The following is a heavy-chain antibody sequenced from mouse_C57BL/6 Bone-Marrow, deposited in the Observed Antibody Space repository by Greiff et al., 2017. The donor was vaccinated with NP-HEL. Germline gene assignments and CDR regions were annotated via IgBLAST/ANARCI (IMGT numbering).Heavy chain of an antibody. V-gene: IGHV5-6*02. CDR2: ISSGGSYT. CDR3: ARRDYFYAMDY. CDR1: GFTFSSYG. J-gene: IGHJ4*01. Sequence: EVKVVESGGDLVKPGGSLKLSCAASGFTFSSYGMSWVRQTPDKRLEWVATISSGGSYTYYPDSVKGRFTISRDNAKNTLYLQMSSLKSEDTAMYYCARRDYFYAMDYWGQGTSVTVSS. D-gene: IGHD1-1*01.